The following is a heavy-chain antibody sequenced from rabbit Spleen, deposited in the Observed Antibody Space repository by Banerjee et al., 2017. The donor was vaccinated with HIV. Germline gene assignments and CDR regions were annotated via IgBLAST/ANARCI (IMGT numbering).Heavy chain of an antibody. V-gene: IGHV1S45*01. D-gene: IGHD8-1*01. CDR3: ARDSGSSFSSYGMDL. J-gene: IGHJ6*01. Sequence: QEQLEESGGDLVKPEGSLTLTCTASGFSFSSNYWICWVRQAPGKGLEWIACIYAGSSGTTYYASWAKGRFTISKTSSTTVTLQMTSLTAADTATYFCARDSGSSFSSYGMDLWGPGTLVTVS. CDR1: GFSFSSNYW. CDR2: IYAGSSGTT.